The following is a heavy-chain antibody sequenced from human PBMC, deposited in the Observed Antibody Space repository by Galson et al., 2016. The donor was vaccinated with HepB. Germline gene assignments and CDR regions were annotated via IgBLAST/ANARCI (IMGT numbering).Heavy chain of an antibody. CDR2: IHYSGST. Sequence: TLSLTCTVSGGSISSDGYYWSWIRQHPGKGLEWIGYIHYSGSTYYNPSLESRVSISVDTSKNQFSLKLSSVTAADTAVYYCAGDKNERGYSYGHFDYWGQGALVTVSS. CDR3: AGDKNERGYSYGHFDY. V-gene: IGHV4-31*03. D-gene: IGHD5-18*01. J-gene: IGHJ4*02. CDR1: GGSISSDGYY.